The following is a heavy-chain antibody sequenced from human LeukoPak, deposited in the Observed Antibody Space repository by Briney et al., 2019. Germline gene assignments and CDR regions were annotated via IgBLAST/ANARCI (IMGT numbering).Heavy chain of an antibody. CDR2: ISYDGSNK. CDR3: AKADSSGWYNFDY. V-gene: IGHV3-30*18. Sequence: GGSLRLSCAASGFPFSSYGMHWVRQAPGKGLEWVAVISYDGSNKYYADSVKGRFTISRDNSKNTLYLQMNSLRAEDTAVYYCAKADSSGWYNFDYWGQGTLVTVSS. D-gene: IGHD6-19*01. CDR1: GFPFSSYG. J-gene: IGHJ4*02.